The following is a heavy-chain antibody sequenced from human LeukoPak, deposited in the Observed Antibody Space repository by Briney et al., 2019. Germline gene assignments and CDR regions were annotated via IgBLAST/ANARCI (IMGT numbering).Heavy chain of an antibody. D-gene: IGHD5-24*01. CDR3: AKDIEMATSPDFDY. J-gene: IGHJ4*02. CDR1: GFTFSSYG. CDR2: IWYDGSNK. Sequence: PGGSLRLSCAASGFTFSSYGMHWVRQAPGKGLEWVAVIWYDGSNKYYADSVKGRFTISGDNSKNTLYLQMNSLRAEDTAVYYCAKDIEMATSPDFDYWGQGTLVTVSS. V-gene: IGHV3-33*06.